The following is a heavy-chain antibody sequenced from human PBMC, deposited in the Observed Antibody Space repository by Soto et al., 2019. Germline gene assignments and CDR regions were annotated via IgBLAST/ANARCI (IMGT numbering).Heavy chain of an antibody. Sequence: QVQLQQWGAGLLKPSETLSLTCAVYGGSFSGYYWSWIRQPAGKGLEWIGEINHSGSTNYNPSLKSRVTISEDTSKNQFSLKLSSVTAADTAVYYCARVTTMRAEYFQHWGQGTLVTVSS. CDR2: INHSGST. D-gene: IGHD3-22*01. CDR1: GGSFSGYY. V-gene: IGHV4-34*01. J-gene: IGHJ1*01. CDR3: ARVTTMRAEYFQH.